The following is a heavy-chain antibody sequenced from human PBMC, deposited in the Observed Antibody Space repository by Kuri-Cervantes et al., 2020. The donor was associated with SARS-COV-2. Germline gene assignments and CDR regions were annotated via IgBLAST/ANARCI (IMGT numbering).Heavy chain of an antibody. D-gene: IGHD2-15*01. CDR1: GYTFTGYY. CDR3: ARERSTLLSFDY. V-gene: IGHV1-2*02. J-gene: IGHJ4*02. Sequence: ASVKVSCKASGYTFTGYYMHWVRQAPGQGLEWMGWINPNSGGTNYAQKFQGRVTMTRDTSISTAYMELRGLRSDDTAVYYCARERSTLLSFDYWGQGTLVTVSS. CDR2: INPNSGGT.